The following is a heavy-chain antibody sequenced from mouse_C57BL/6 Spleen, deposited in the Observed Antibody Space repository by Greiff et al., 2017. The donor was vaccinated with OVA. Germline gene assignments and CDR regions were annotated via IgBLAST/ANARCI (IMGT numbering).Heavy chain of an antibody. CDR1: GYTFTSYW. Sequence: VQLQQPGAELVMPGASVKLSCKASGYTFTSYWMHWVKQRPGQGLEWIGEIDPSDSYTNYNQKFKGKSTLTVDKSSSTAYMQLSSLTSEDSAVYYCARFPPGNWYFDVWGTGTTVTVSS. J-gene: IGHJ1*03. D-gene: IGHD4-1*01. CDR2: IDPSDSYT. CDR3: ARFPPGNWYFDV. V-gene: IGHV1-69*01.